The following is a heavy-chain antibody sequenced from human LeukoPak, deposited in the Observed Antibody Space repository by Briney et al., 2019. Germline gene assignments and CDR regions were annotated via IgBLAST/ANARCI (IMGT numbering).Heavy chain of an antibody. CDR2: IIPIFGTA. CDR3: ARVRDQLLWRKYYYYMDV. J-gene: IGHJ6*03. Sequence: SVKVSCKASGDTFISYAISWVRQAPGQGLEWMGGIIPIFGTANYAQKFQGRVTITADESTSTAYMELSSLRSEDTAVYYCARVRDQLLWRKYYYYMDVWGKGTTVTISS. CDR1: GDTFISYA. D-gene: IGHD2-2*01. V-gene: IGHV1-69*13.